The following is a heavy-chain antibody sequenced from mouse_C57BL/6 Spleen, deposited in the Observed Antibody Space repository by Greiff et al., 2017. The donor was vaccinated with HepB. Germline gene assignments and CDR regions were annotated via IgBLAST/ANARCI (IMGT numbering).Heavy chain of an antibody. D-gene: IGHD3-2*02. CDR3: ARITAQAPLYYAMDY. CDR2: INPSSGYT. CDR1: GYTFTSYW. Sequence: QVHVKQSGAELAKPGASVKLSCKASGYTFTSYWMHWVKQRPGQGLEWIGYINPSSGYTKYNQKFKDKATLTADKSSSTAYMQLSSLTYEDSAVYYCARITAQAPLYYAMDYWGQGTSVTVSS. V-gene: IGHV1-7*01. J-gene: IGHJ4*01.